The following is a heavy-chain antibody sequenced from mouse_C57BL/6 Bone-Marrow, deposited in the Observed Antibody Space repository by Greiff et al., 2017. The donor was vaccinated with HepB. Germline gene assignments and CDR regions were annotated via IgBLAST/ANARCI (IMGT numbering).Heavy chain of an antibody. V-gene: IGHV1-55*01. Sequence: VQLQQPGAELVKPGASVKMSCKASGYTFTSYWITWVKQRPGQGLEWIGDIYPGSGSTNYNEKFKSKATLTVDTSSSTAYMQLSSLTSEDSAVYYCARRDYYGSSLYYAMDYWGQGTSVTVSS. CDR2: IYPGSGST. CDR1: GYTFTSYW. D-gene: IGHD1-1*01. J-gene: IGHJ4*01. CDR3: ARRDYYGSSLYYAMDY.